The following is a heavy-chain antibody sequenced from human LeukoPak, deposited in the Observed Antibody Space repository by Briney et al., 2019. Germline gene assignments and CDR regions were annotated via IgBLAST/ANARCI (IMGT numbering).Heavy chain of an antibody. D-gene: IGHD1-26*01. J-gene: IGHJ6*02. Sequence: PGGSLRLSCSASVFTFSSYAMHWVRQAPGKGLEYVSAISSNGGSTYYADSVKGRFTISRDNSKNTLYLQMSSLRAEDTAVYYCVKAVGAKGDYYYYYGMDVWGQGTTVTVSS. CDR2: ISSNGGST. CDR1: VFTFSSYA. V-gene: IGHV3-64D*09. CDR3: VKAVGAKGDYYYYYGMDV.